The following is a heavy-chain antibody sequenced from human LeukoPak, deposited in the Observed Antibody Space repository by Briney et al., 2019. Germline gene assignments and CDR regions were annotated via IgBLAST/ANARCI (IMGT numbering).Heavy chain of an antibody. CDR2: ISGSGGTT. D-gene: IGHD6-19*01. CDR1: GFTFSNYA. V-gene: IGHV3-23*01. CDR3: AKGGTNSGWFHY. Sequence: GGSLRLSCAASGFTFSNYAMSWVRQAPGKGLEWVSAISGSGGTTHYADSVKGRFTISRDNSKNTLYLQMNSLSAEDTGVYYCAKGGTNSGWFHYWGQGTLVTVSS. J-gene: IGHJ4*02.